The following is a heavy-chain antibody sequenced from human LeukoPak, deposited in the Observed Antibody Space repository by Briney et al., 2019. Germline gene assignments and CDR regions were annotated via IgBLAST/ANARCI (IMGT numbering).Heavy chain of an antibody. J-gene: IGHJ4*02. CDR3: ARKAQYNGHYPLDY. Sequence: GGSLRLSCAASGFTFTSYSMSWVRQAPGKGLEWVSGTSDCGDYTYYADSVKGRFTISRDSSKNTLFLQMNSLRAEDTALYFCARKAQYNGHYPLDYWGQGTLVTVSS. CDR1: GFTFTSYS. CDR2: TSDCGDYT. V-gene: IGHV3-23*01. D-gene: IGHD1-7*01.